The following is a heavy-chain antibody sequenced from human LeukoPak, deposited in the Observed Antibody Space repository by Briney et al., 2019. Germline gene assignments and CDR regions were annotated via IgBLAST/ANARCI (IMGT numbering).Heavy chain of an antibody. CDR2: IYYSGST. CDR1: GGSISSYY. V-gene: IGHV4-59*01. D-gene: IGHD3-22*01. CDR3: ARVNYYYDSSGYHLDYFDY. J-gene: IGHJ4*02. Sequence: SETLSLTCAVSGGSISSYYWSWIRQPPGKGLEWIGYIYYSGSTNYNPSLKSRVTISVDTSKNQFSLKLSSVTAADTAVYYCARVNYYYDSSGYHLDYFDYWGQGTLVTVSS.